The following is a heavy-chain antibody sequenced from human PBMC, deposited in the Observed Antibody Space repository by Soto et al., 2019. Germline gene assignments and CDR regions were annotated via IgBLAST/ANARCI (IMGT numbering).Heavy chain of an antibody. J-gene: IGHJ4*02. Sequence: VQLLESGGGLVQPGGSLRLSCAASGFAFSSYAMSWVRQAPGKGLEWVSGISGSGGTTYYAGSAKGRFTISRDSSRDTLYLQMNSLRAEDTAVYYCAKDGDFWGGYYKHRGLDYWGQETLVTVSS. CDR3: AKDGDFWGGYYKHRGLDY. CDR2: ISGSGGTT. CDR1: GFAFSSYA. D-gene: IGHD3-3*01. V-gene: IGHV3-23*01.